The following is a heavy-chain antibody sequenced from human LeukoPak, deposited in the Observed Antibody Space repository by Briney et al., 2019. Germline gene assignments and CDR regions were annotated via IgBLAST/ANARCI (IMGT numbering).Heavy chain of an antibody. CDR2: LVYDERN. CDR3: ARDLSAAYDF. Sequence: RRSLRLSCAASGFPFRSYGMHWVRQAPGKGLEWVARLVYDERNDYANSVKGRFTISRDNSKNMLYLQMDNLRVDDTAMYYCARDLSAAYDFWGQGILVTVSS. CDR1: GFPFRSYG. D-gene: IGHD2-21*01. J-gene: IGHJ4*02. V-gene: IGHV3-33*01.